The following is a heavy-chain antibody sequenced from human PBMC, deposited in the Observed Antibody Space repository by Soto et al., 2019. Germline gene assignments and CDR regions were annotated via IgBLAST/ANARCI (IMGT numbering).Heavy chain of an antibody. V-gene: IGHV1-18*01. J-gene: IGHJ6*02. D-gene: IGHD6-13*01. Sequence: ASLKVSCKASGYTFTSYGISWVQQAPGQGLEWMGWISAYNGNTNYAQKLQGRVTMTTDTSTSTAYMELRSLRSDDTAVYYCTRYPKAAGTFSRWDSYYYYGMDVWGQGTTVTVSS. CDR3: TRYPKAAGTFSRWDSYYYYGMDV. CDR1: GYTFTSYG. CDR2: ISAYNGNT.